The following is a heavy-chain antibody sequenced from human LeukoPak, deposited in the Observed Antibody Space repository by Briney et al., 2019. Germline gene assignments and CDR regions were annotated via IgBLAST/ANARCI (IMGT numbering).Heavy chain of an antibody. CDR2: IHYSGTI. J-gene: IGHJ4*02. V-gene: IGHV4-61*08. Sequence: SETLSLTCTVSGGSISNGDHYWSWIRQSSGKQLEWIGSIHYSGTINYSPSLKSRITISLDTSKNQFSLKLSSVTAADTAMYYCATSYDHGWLIGSWGQGTLVTVSS. CDR1: GGSISNGDHY. D-gene: IGHD3-16*01. CDR3: ATSYDHGWLIGS.